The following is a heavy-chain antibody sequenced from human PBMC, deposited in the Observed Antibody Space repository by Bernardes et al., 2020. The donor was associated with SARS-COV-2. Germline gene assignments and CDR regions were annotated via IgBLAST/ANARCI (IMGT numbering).Heavy chain of an antibody. CDR3: ARYTDQERNLDWLFHSHSYYYYGMDV. Sequence: VGPLFLSCAASGFTFGSSWMNWVRQAPGQGLEWVANIKQDGPEKYYVDSVKGRFTISRDNAKNSLYLQMNSLRAEDTAVYYCARYTDQERNLDWLFHSHSYYYYGMDVWGQGTTVTVSS. D-gene: IGHD3-9*01. V-gene: IGHV3-7*03. CDR1: GFTFGSSW. J-gene: IGHJ6*02. CDR2: IKQDGPEK.